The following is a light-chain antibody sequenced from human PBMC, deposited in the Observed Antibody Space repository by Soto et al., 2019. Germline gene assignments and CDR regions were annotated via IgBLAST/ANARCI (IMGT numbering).Light chain of an antibody. Sequence: QAVVTQEPSFSVSPGGTVTLTCGLSSGSVSASYYPSWYQQTPGQAPRTLIYSTNTRSSGVPDRFSGSILGNKAALTITGAQVDDESDYYCVLYMGSGISVLGGGTQLTVL. V-gene: IGLV8-61*01. CDR3: VLYMGSGISV. CDR2: STN. CDR1: SGSVSASYY. J-gene: IGLJ3*02.